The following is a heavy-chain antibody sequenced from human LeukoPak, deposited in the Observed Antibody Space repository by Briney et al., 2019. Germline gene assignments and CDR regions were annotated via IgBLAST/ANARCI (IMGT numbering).Heavy chain of an antibody. CDR3: TRVTIHGNSDS. CDR2: ISYSGST. CDR1: GDSISSYY. J-gene: IGHJ4*02. V-gene: IGHV4-59*01. Sequence: SETLSLTCSVSGDSISSYYWSWIRQPPGKGLEWIGYISYSGSTNYNPSLKSRVTMSVDTSKNQFSLKLTSVNAADTAIYYGTRVTIHGNSDSWGLGTPVTVSS. D-gene: IGHD5-24*01.